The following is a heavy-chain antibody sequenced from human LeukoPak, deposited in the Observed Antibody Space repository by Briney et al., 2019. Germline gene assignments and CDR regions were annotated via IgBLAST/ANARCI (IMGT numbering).Heavy chain of an antibody. CDR3: ARRESSGWYYFDY. D-gene: IGHD6-19*01. J-gene: IGHJ4*02. CDR1: GGTFSSYA. Sequence: GASVNVSCKASGGTFSSYAISWVRQAPGQGLEWMGGIIPIFGTANYAQKFQGRVTITADESTSTAYMELSSLRSEDTAVYYCARRESSGWYYFDYWGQGTLVTVSS. CDR2: IIPIFGTA. V-gene: IGHV1-69*13.